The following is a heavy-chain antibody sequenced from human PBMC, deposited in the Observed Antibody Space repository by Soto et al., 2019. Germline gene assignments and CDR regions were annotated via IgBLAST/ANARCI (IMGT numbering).Heavy chain of an antibody. CDR1: GGSFSNFG. Sequence: GASVKVSCKASGGSFSNFGISWVRQAPGQGLEWMGGIVPVFGRPNYAQRFRGRLTITADESTSTGYMELISLRSDDTALYYCARGPRHDYGDAYFDDWGQGTLVTVSS. CDR2: IVPVFGRP. J-gene: IGHJ4*02. V-gene: IGHV1-69*13. CDR3: ARGPRHDYGDAYFDD. D-gene: IGHD4-17*01.